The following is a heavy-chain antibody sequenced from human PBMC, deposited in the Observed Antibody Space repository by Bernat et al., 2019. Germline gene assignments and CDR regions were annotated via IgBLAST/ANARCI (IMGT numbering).Heavy chain of an antibody. J-gene: IGHJ4*02. Sequence: EVQLVESGGGLVKPGGSLRLSCAASGFIFSSYNMNWVRQAPGKGLEWVANIKEDGSEEFYVDSVKGRFTISRDNARNSLYLQMNSLRVEDTAIYYCARAFNCGSFAPAFWGQGTLVTVSS. CDR3: ARAFNCGSFAPAF. D-gene: IGHD2-21*01. V-gene: IGHV3-7*04. CDR1: GFIFSSYN. CDR2: IKEDGSEE.